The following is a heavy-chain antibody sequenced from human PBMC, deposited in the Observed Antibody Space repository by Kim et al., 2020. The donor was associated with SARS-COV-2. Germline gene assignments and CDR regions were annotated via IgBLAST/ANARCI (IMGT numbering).Heavy chain of an antibody. D-gene: IGHD2-21*02. CDR1: GFTLISHD. V-gene: IGHV3-48*02. CDR3: ARGLAYCGGDCP. CDR2: ITRSTGRI. J-gene: IGHJ5*02. Sequence: GGSLRLSCAATGFTLISHDIHWVRQAPGKGLECVAFITRSTGRIFYADSVKGRFTISRDNAKNSLYLQMDSLRDEDTAVYYCARGLAYCGGDCPWGQGTLVTVSS.